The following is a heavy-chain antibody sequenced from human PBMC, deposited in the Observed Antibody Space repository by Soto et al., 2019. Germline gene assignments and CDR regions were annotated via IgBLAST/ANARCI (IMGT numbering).Heavy chain of an antibody. Sequence: PGGSLRLSCAASGFTFSSYGMHWVRQAPGKGLEWVAVISYDGSNKYYADSVKGRFTISRDNSKNTLYLQMNSLGAEDTAVYYCAKDLGDFWSGYYYYYYGMDVWGQGTTVTVSS. D-gene: IGHD3-3*01. J-gene: IGHJ6*02. CDR3: AKDLGDFWSGYYYYYYGMDV. CDR1: GFTFSSYG. CDR2: ISYDGSNK. V-gene: IGHV3-30*18.